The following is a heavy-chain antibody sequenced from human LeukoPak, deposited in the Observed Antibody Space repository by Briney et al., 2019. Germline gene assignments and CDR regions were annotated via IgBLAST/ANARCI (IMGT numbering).Heavy chain of an antibody. J-gene: IGHJ3*02. CDR3: ARDVIASAFDI. V-gene: IGHV3-23*01. Sequence: GGSLRLSCAASGFTFSSYGMSWVRQAPGKGLEWVSVIGGSGVSTYYADSVKGRFTISRDNAKNSLYLQMNSLRAEDTAVYYCARDVIASAFDIWGQGTMVTVSS. D-gene: IGHD5/OR15-5a*01. CDR2: IGGSGVST. CDR1: GFTFSSYG.